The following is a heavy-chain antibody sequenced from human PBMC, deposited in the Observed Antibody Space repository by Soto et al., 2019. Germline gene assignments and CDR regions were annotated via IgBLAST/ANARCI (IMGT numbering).Heavy chain of an antibody. CDR3: ARGGRRSPGMDV. Sequence: SETLSLTCTVSGCSISIGGYYWSWILQHPGKGLEWIGYIYYSGSTYYNPSLKSRVTISVDTSKNQFSLKLSSVTAADTAVYYCARGGRRSPGMDVWGQGTTVTVS. J-gene: IGHJ6*02. V-gene: IGHV4-31*03. CDR2: IYYSGST. CDR1: GCSISIGGYY.